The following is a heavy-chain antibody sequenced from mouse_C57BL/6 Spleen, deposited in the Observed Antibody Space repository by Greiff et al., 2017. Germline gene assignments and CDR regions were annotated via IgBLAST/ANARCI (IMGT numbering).Heavy chain of an antibody. CDR1: GYTFTSYW. D-gene: IGHD1-1*01. V-gene: IGHV1-59*01. CDR2: IYPSDSYT. CDR3: ARCYYGSSDAMDY. Sequence: QVQLQQPGAELVRPGTSVKFSCKASGYTFTSYWMHWVKQRPGQGLEWIGVIYPSDSYTNYNQKFKGKATLTVDTSSSTAYMQLSSLTSEDSAVYYCARCYYGSSDAMDYWGQGTSVTVSS. J-gene: IGHJ4*01.